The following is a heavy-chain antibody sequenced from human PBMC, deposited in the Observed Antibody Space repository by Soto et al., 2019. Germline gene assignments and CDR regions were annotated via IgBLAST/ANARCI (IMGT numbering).Heavy chain of an antibody. CDR3: TRPRDSSSWNHENSPLQYYYYMDV. CDR2: IRSKANSYAT. J-gene: IGHJ6*03. CDR1: GFTFSGSA. D-gene: IGHD6-13*01. V-gene: IGHV3-73*01. Sequence: GGSLRLSCAASGFTFSGSAMHWVRQASGKGLEWVGRIRSKANSYATAYAASVKGRFTISRDDSKNTAYLQMNSLKTEDTAVYYCTRPRDSSSWNHENSPLQYYYYMDVWGKGTTVTVSS.